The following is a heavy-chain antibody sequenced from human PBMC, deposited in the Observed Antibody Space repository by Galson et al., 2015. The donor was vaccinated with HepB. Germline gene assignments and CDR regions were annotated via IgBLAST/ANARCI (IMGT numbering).Heavy chain of an antibody. Sequence: SVKVSCKASGYTFTDYYIHWVRQAPGQGLEWMGWLNPNSGGTIYAQKFQGRVSMTGDTSISTASMELRRLTSDDTALYYRGRGRKTIASRPSGAVDIWGQGTMVTVSS. CDR1: GYTFTDYY. D-gene: IGHD2/OR15-2a*01. J-gene: IGHJ3*02. CDR3: GRGRKTIASRPSGAVDI. CDR2: LNPNSGGT. V-gene: IGHV1-2*02.